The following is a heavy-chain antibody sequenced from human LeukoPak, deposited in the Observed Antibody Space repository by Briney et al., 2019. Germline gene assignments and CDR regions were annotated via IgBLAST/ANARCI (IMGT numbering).Heavy chain of an antibody. Sequence: ASVMVSCKTSGGTFNNSAISWVRQAPGQGLEWLGGIMPLFGTAGYAQKFQGRVTITKDESTRTVYLELTSLTSDDTAVYYCARDVHGDYGSGWFDPWGQGNLVSVSS. CDR3: ARDVHGDYGSGWFDP. CDR2: IMPLFGTA. CDR1: GGTFNNSA. V-gene: IGHV1-69*05. D-gene: IGHD4-17*01. J-gene: IGHJ5*02.